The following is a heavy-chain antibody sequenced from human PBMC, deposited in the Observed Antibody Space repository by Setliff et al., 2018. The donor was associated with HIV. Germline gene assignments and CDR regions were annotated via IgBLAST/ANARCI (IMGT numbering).Heavy chain of an antibody. V-gene: IGHV4-61*05. Sequence: SETLSLTCTVSGGSISSSSYYWGWIRQPPGKGLEWIGFIFYTGSTTYNPSLNSRVTISVDTSKNQFSLKLSSVTAADTAVYYCGRQVPVPGVAVTPIDYWGQGTLVTVSS. CDR2: IFYTGST. D-gene: IGHD3-22*01. CDR3: GRQVPVPGVAVTPIDY. CDR1: GGSISSSSYY. J-gene: IGHJ4*02.